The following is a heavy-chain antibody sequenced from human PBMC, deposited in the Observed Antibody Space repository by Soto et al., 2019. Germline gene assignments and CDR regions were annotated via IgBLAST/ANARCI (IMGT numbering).Heavy chain of an antibody. Sequence: QVQLVQSGAEVKRPGSSVKVSCETSGESFTSYTLHWVRQAPGQGLEWVGRIIPELGKTNYTQKIQGRVTITTDASTNTAYMELTNLRFDDTAVYYCARDPGIIATDSWCFDGWGRGTLVTVSS. J-gene: IGHJ2*01. CDR1: GESFTSYT. CDR3: ARDPGIIATDSWCFDG. CDR2: IIPELGKT. D-gene: IGHD6-13*01. V-gene: IGHV1-69*16.